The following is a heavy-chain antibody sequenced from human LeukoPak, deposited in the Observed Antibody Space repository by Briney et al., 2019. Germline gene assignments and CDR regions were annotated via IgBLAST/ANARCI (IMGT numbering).Heavy chain of an antibody. Sequence: ASVKVSCKASGSTFRSYDINWVRQAAGQGLEWMGRMNPNSGDTVYTQRFQGRVTMTRDTSISTAYMELSSLRSEDTAVYYCARGPYGTGSHFDFWGQGTLVTVSS. D-gene: IGHD3-10*01. CDR3: ARGPYGTGSHFDF. CDR2: MNPNSGDT. V-gene: IGHV1-8*02. J-gene: IGHJ4*02. CDR1: GSTFRSYD.